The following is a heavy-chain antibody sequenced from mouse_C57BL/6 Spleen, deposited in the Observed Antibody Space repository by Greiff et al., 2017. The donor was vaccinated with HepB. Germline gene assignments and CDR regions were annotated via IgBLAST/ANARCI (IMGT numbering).Heavy chain of an antibody. V-gene: IGHV5-17*01. CDR1: GFTFSDYG. CDR3: ARQDTFYYFDY. D-gene: IGHD3-2*01. J-gene: IGHJ2*01. Sequence: EVKLMESGGGLVKPGGSLKLSCAASGFTFSDYGMHWVRQAPEKGLEWVAYISSGSSTIYYADTVKGRFTISRDNAKNTLFLQMTSLRSEDTAMYYCARQDTFYYFDYWGQGTTLTVSS. CDR2: ISSGSSTI.